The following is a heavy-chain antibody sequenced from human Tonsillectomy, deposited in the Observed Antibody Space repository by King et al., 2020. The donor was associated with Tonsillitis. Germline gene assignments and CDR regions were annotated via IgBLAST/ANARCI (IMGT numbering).Heavy chain of an antibody. J-gene: IGHJ5*02. CDR1: GGSISSYY. Sequence: VPLQESGPGLVKPSETLSLTCTVSGGSISSYYWSWIRQPPGKGLEWIGYIYYSGSTNYNPSLKSRVTISVDTSKNQFSLKLSSVTAADTAVYYCAREGGDSSRRFDPWGQGTLVTVSS. D-gene: IGHD6-13*01. V-gene: IGHV4-59*01. CDR3: AREGGDSSRRFDP. CDR2: IYYSGST.